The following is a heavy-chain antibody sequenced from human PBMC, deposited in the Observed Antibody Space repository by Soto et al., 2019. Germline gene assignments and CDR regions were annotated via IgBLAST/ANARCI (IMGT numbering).Heavy chain of an antibody. Sequence: QVPLVQSGAEVKKPGASVKVSCKVSGYTLTELAMPWVRQAPGKGLEWMGGFDPEDGETIYAQKFQGRVTMTEDPSTDTADRGASSLRSEDTAVYYCALTGAYGDPPPLNFDYWGQGTMVTVSS. V-gene: IGHV1-24*01. J-gene: IGHJ4*02. CDR2: FDPEDGET. CDR1: GYTLTELA. CDR3: ALTGAYGDPPPLNFDY. D-gene: IGHD4-17*01.